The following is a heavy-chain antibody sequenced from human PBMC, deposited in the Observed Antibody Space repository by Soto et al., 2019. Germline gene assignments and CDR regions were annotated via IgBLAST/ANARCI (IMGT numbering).Heavy chain of an antibody. V-gene: IGHV4-4*02. D-gene: IGHD1-7*01. J-gene: IGHJ4*02. CDR2: IYRTAST. CDR3: ASRDPRTSVDY. CDR1: GGSLTSNNC. Sequence: SETLSLTGAGSGGSLTSNNCWTWVRQPPGQGLEWIGEIYRTASTIFNPSLKSRATISLDKSENQFSLKVTSLTTTDTAVYYGASRDPRTSVDYRGQGALVTVSS.